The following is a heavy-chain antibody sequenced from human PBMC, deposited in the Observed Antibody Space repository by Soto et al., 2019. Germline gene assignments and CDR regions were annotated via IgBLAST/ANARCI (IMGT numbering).Heavy chain of an antibody. Sequence: GESLRLSCAACGFTFSRYARSGVRQAPGKGMEWVSAISGSGGSTYYAESVKGRFTISRDNSKNTLYLQMNSLRAEDTAVYYCALTPAAAGTWFDPWGQGTLVTVSS. CDR3: ALTPAAAGTWFDP. D-gene: IGHD6-13*01. J-gene: IGHJ5*02. CDR2: ISGSGGST. CDR1: GFTFSRYA. V-gene: IGHV3-23*01.